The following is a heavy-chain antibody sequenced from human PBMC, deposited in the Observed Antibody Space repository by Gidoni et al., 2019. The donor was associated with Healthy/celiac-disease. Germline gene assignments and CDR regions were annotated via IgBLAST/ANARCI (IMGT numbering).Heavy chain of an antibody. V-gene: IGHV3-23*01. Sequence: GRFTISRDNSKNTLYLQMNSLRAEDTAVYYCAKAGGMDVWGQGTTVTVSS. D-gene: IGHD3-10*01. CDR3: AKAGGMDV. J-gene: IGHJ6*02.